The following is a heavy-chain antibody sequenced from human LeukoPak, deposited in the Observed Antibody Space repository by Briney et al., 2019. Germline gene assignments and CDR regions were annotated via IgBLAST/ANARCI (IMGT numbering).Heavy chain of an antibody. Sequence: SPSETLSLTCTVSGGSISSSSYYWGWIRQPPGKGLEWIGSIYYSGSTYYNPSLKSRVTISVDTSKNQFSLKLSSVTAADTAVYYCARDPGSPRRDGYKVFFDYWGQGTLVTVSS. CDR1: GGSISSSSYY. J-gene: IGHJ4*02. CDR3: ARDPGSPRRDGYKVFFDY. D-gene: IGHD5-24*01. CDR2: IYYSGST. V-gene: IGHV4-39*07.